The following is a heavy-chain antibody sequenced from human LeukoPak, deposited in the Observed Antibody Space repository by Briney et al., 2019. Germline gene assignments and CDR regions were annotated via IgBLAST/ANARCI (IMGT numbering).Heavy chain of an antibody. J-gene: IGHJ4*02. Sequence: GGSLRLSCAASGFTFSSYEMNWGRQAPGKGLEWGSYISNSGSTIYYADSVKGRFTISRDNAKNSLYLQMNSLRAEDTAVYYCARSLAGPSGYFDYWGRGTLVTVSS. CDR1: GFTFSSYE. CDR2: ISNSGSTI. CDR3: ARSLAGPSGYFDY. D-gene: IGHD6-19*01. V-gene: IGHV3-48*03.